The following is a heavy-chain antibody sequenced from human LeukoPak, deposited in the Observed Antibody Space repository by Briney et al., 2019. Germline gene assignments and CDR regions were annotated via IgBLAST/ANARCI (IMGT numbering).Heavy chain of an antibody. Sequence: SETPSLTCTVSGGSISSSSYYWGWIRQPPGKGLEWIGSLFYSGITYYSPSLKSRLTMSPDTSKNQFSLKVTSVTAADTAVYYCARIGFCSGGSCHARWFDPWGQETLVTVSS. CDR1: GGSISSSSYY. CDR2: LFYSGIT. D-gene: IGHD2-15*01. CDR3: ARIGFCSGGSCHARWFDP. V-gene: IGHV4-39*07. J-gene: IGHJ5*02.